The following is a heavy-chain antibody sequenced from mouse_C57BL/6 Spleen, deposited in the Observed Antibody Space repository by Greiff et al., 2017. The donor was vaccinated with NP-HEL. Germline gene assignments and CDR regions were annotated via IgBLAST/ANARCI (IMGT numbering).Heavy chain of an antibody. CDR2: IWTGGGT. Sequence: VKLMESGPALVAPSQSLSITCTVSGFSLTSYAISWVRQPPGNGLEWLGVIWTGGGTNYNSALKSRLSISKDNSKSQVFLKMNSLQTDDTARYYCARVYYDYPRGYFDVWGTGTTVTVSS. V-gene: IGHV2-9-1*01. J-gene: IGHJ1*03. CDR1: GFSLTSYA. CDR3: ARVYYDYPRGYFDV. D-gene: IGHD2-4*01.